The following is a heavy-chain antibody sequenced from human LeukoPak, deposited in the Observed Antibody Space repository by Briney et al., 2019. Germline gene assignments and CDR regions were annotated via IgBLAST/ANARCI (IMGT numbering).Heavy chain of an antibody. CDR2: MNPNSGNT. J-gene: IGHJ4*02. CDR3: ARMAGGSSGWSN. Sequence: ASVKVSCKASGYTCTSYDINWVRQATGQGLEWMGWMNPNSGNTGYAQKFQGRVTMTRNTSISTAYMELSSLRSEDTAVYYCARMAGGSSGWSNWGQGTLVTVSS. V-gene: IGHV1-8*01. CDR1: GYTCTSYD. D-gene: IGHD6-19*01.